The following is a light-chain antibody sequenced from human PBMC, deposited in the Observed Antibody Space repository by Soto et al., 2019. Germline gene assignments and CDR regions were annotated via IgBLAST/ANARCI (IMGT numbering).Light chain of an antibody. CDR3: SSYAGSNNYV. V-gene: IGLV2-8*01. J-gene: IGLJ1*01. CDR1: SRDIGGYNF. CDR2: EVT. Sequence: QSVLTQPPSASGSPGQSVTISCTGTSRDIGGYNFVSWFQQHPGKAPKLMIYEVTERPSGVPDRFSGSKSGNTASLTVSGLQAEDEADYYCSSYAGSNNYVCGTGTKVTVL.